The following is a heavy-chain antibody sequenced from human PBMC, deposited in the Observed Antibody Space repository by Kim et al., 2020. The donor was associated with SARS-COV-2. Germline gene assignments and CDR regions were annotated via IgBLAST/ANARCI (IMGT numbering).Heavy chain of an antibody. Sequence: DARKGRFTISQDNAKNALYLQMNSLRAEDTAVYYCARAGGSSYYYGMDVWGQGTTVTVSS. CDR3: ARAGGSSYYYGMDV. V-gene: IGHV3-74*01. D-gene: IGHD3-10*01. J-gene: IGHJ6*02.